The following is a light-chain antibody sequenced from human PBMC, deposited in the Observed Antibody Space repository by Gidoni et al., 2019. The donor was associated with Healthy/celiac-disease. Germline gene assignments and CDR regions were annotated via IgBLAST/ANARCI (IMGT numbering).Light chain of an antibody. CDR3: QQRSNWPPLT. J-gene: IGKJ4*01. CDR1: QSVCNY. V-gene: IGKV3-11*01. CDR2: DAY. Sequence: IVFTQSPATLSLSPGERATLPCRARQSVCNYLACYQQKPCPAPRLLIHDAYNRATGIPARFSGSGSGTDFTLTLSSLEPEDFAVYYCQQRSNWPPLTFGGGTKVEIK.